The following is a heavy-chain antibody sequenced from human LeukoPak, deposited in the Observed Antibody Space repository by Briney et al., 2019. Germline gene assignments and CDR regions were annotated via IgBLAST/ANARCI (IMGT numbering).Heavy chain of an antibody. CDR2: INHSGYT. D-gene: IGHD3-10*01. CDR1: GGSFSGYY. CDR3: ARDGFSGSGSYVH. J-gene: IGHJ4*02. V-gene: IGHV4-34*01. Sequence: SETLSLTCGVYGGSFSGYYYSWIRQPPGKGLEWIGEINHSGYTNYNPSLKSRVTISVDTSKNHFSLKLGSVTAADTAVYYCARDGFSGSGSYVHWGQGTLVTVSS.